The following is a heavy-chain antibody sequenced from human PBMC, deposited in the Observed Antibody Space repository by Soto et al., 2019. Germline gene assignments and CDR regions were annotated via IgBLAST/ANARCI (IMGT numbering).Heavy chain of an antibody. CDR1: GYSFSNYW. V-gene: IGHV5-51*01. CDR3: ARPTYCSSTHCSPFDY. D-gene: IGHD2-2*01. J-gene: IGHJ4*02. Sequence: LGESLKISCKGSGYSFSNYWIGWVRQMPGKGLEWMGIIYPGDSDTRYSPSFQGQVTISADKSINTAYLQWSSLKASDTAMYYCARPTYCSSTHCSPFDYWGQGTLVTVSS. CDR2: IYPGDSDT.